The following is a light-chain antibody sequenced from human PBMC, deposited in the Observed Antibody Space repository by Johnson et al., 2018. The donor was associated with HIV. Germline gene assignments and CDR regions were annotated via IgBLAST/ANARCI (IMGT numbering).Light chain of an antibody. J-gene: IGLJ1*01. CDR2: DNN. CDR3: GTWDSSLRASSV. Sequence: QSVLTQPPSVSAAPGQKVTISCSASSSNIGNNYVSWYQQLPGTAPKLLTYDNNKRPPGIPYCFSGSKSATSATLVINGLYTGDEADYYCGTWDSSLRASSVFGTGTKVTVL. V-gene: IGLV1-51*01. CDR1: SSNIGNNY.